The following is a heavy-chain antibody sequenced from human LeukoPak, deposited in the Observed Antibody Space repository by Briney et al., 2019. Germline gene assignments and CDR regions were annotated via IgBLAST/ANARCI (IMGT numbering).Heavy chain of an antibody. CDR2: MNPTSGDT. CDR1: GYTFSDYD. D-gene: IGHD2-21*01. CDR3: ARAVMKAFYYYYMDV. V-gene: IGHV1-8*01. J-gene: IGHJ6*03. Sequence: GASVKVSFKASGYTFSDYDVNWVRQAPGQGLEWMGWMNPTSGDTGYTQKFQGRVTMTRSMSKNTAYMELSRLRSEDTAVYFCARAVMKAFYYYYMDVWGKGTT.